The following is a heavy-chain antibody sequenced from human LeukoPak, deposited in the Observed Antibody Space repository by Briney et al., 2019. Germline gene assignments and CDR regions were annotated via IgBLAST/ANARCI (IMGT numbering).Heavy chain of an antibody. CDR1: GFTLSQYW. J-gene: IGHJ6*02. CDR2: VNEDGSRI. V-gene: IGHV3-74*01. Sequence: GGSLRLSCSASGFTLSQYWMHWVRQAPGKGLVWVARVNEDGSRIDHADSVRGRFTISRDNAKNTLYLQMNSLRAEDTAVYYCVRDSHYRLDAWGQGTTVTVSS. D-gene: IGHD3-10*01. CDR3: VRDSHYRLDA.